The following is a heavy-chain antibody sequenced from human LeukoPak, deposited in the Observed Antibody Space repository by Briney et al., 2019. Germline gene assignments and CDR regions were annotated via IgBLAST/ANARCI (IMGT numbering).Heavy chain of an antibody. D-gene: IGHD3-22*01. CDR2: INSDGNST. CDR3: ARVHYYDSSGYYPRDAFDI. J-gene: IGHJ3*02. Sequence: GGSLRLSCAASGFTFSSYWMHWVRQAPGKGLVWVSRINSDGNSTSYADSVKGRFTISRDNAKNTLYLQMNSLRAEDTAVYYCARVHYYDSSGYYPRDAFDIWGQGTMVTVSS. V-gene: IGHV3-74*01. CDR1: GFTFSSYW.